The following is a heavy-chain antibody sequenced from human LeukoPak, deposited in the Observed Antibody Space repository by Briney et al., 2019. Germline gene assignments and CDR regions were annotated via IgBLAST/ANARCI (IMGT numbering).Heavy chain of an antibody. V-gene: IGHV3-30*18. CDR2: ISYDGSNK. CDR1: GFTFSSYG. J-gene: IGHJ4*02. CDR3: AKDKYRLPDY. D-gene: IGHD5-12*01. Sequence: GRSLRLSCAASGFTFSSYGMHWVRQAPGKGLEWVAVISYDGSNKYYADSVKGRFTISRDNSKNTLYLQMNSLRAEDTAVYYCAKDKYRLPDYWGQGTLVAVSS.